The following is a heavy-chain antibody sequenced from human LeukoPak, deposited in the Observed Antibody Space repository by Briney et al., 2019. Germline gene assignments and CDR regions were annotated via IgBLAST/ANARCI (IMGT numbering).Heavy chain of an antibody. CDR1: GFTFSSYG. D-gene: IGHD1-7*01. V-gene: IGHV3-23*01. J-gene: IGHJ5*02. CDR3: AEASDNWNYENWFDP. CDR2: ISGSGGGT. Sequence: GGSLRLSCAASGFTFSSYGMSWVRQAPGKGLEWVSGISGSGGGTYYADSVKGRSTISRDNSKNTLYMQMNSLRAEDTAVYYCAEASDNWNYENWFDPWGQGTLVTVSS.